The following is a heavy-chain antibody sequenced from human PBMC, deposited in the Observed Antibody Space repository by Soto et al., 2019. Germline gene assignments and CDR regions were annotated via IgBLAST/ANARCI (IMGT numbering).Heavy chain of an antibody. CDR3: ARHVSIDDYGMVYMDV. D-gene: IGHD4-17*01. CDR2: IYPGDSDT. J-gene: IGHJ6*03. CDR1: GYSFTSYW. V-gene: IGHV5-51*01. Sequence: PGESLKISCKGSGYSFTSYWIGWVRQMPGKGLEWMGIIYPGDSDTRYSPSFQGQVTISADKSISTAYLQWSSLKASDTAMYYCARHVSIDDYGMVYMDVWGKGTTVTVSS.